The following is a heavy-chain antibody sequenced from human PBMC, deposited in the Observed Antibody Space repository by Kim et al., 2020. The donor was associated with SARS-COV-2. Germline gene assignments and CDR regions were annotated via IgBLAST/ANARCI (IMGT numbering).Heavy chain of an antibody. Sequence: PNNTPYLKSRVTISVDTSKNQFSLKLSSVTAADTAVYYCARYVDTVLDIWGHGTMVTVSS. CDR3: ARYVDTVLDI. CDR2: P. J-gene: IGHJ3*02. D-gene: IGHD5-18*01. V-gene: IGHV4-59*01.